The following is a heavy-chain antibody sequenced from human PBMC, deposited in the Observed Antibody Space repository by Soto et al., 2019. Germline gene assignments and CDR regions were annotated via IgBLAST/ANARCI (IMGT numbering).Heavy chain of an antibody. Sequence: GGSLRLSCAASGFTFSSYWMNWVRQAPGKGLVWVSRINSDGSTTSYADSVKGRFTISRDNAKNTLYLQMNSLRGEDTALYYCAKRTCSSTSCHGSTAHWGQGTLVTVSS. V-gene: IGHV3-74*01. CDR1: GFTFSSYW. CDR3: AKRTCSSTSCHGSTAH. CDR2: INSDGSTT. D-gene: IGHD2-2*01. J-gene: IGHJ4*02.